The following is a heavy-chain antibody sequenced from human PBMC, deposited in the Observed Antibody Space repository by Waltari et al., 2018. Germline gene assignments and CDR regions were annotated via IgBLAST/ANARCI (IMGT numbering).Heavy chain of an antibody. Sequence: EVQLVESGGGLVQPGGSLRLSCAASGFTFSSYWMSWVRQAPGKGLEWVANIKKDGSEKYDVDSGKGRFTISRDNAKNSLYLQMNSLRAEDTAVYYCARDSNSYGYVGAFDIWGQGTMVTVSS. CDR1: GFTFSSYW. D-gene: IGHD5-18*01. J-gene: IGHJ3*02. CDR3: ARDSNSYGYVGAFDI. V-gene: IGHV3-7*01. CDR2: IKKDGSEK.